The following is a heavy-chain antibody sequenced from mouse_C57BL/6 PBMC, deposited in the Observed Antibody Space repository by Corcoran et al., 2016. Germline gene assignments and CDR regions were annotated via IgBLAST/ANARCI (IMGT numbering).Heavy chain of an antibody. CDR1: GYTFTSYW. Sequence: QVQLQQPGAELVKPGASVKMSCKASGYTFTSYWITWVRQRPGQGLEWIGDIYPGSGSTNYNEKFKSKATLTVDTSSSTAYMQLSSLTSEDSAVYYCARAGKDYAMDYWGQGTSVTVSS. CDR2: IYPGSGST. V-gene: IGHV1-55*01. J-gene: IGHJ4*01. CDR3: ARAGKDYAMDY. D-gene: IGHD4-1*01.